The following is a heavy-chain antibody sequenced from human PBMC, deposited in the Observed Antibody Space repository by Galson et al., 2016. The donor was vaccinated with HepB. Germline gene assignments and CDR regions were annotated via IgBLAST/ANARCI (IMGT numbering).Heavy chain of an antibody. D-gene: IGHD6-19*01. J-gene: IGHJ4*02. CDR3: ARGGIAEAGFHY. CDR1: GGPISSYY. Sequence: SETLSLTCNVSGGPISSYYWSWVRQPPGKGLEFIGYIYYSGTTNYSPSLNSRVAISLDKSQNHFSLKLTSVTAADTGVYYCARGGIAEAGFHYWGQGTLVTVSS. CDR2: IYYSGTT. V-gene: IGHV4-59*01.